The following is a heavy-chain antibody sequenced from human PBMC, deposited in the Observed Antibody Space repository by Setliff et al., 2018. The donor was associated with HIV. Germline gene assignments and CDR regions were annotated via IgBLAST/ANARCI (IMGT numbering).Heavy chain of an antibody. Sequence: PGGSLRLSCAASGFNFDAYAMHWVRQSPGKGPEWVALISYDGSNQYYRDSVKGRFTISRDNSKKMLYLQMNILRPEDTGVYYCARDLDAGTTKIFDYWGQGTLVTAPQ. V-gene: IGHV3-30*04. CDR3: ARDLDAGTTKIFDY. D-gene: IGHD1-1*01. CDR2: ISYDGSNQ. J-gene: IGHJ4*02. CDR1: GFNFDAYA.